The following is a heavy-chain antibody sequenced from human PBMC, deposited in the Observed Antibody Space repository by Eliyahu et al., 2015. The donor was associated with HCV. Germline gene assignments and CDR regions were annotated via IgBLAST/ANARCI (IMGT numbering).Heavy chain of an antibody. Sequence: QVHLVQSGAEVKKPGASVRLSCXSSGDSFLNYAIHWVRQAPGQRPEWMGWINPGXGNTKXSQKFRGRVVITRVTSATTAYMELSSLRSEDTAVYYCARGGVFLNPPYYFDNSGYHLLQYWGQGTLVIVSS. V-gene: IGHV1-3*01. CDR1: GDSFLNYA. CDR2: INPGXGNT. D-gene: IGHD3-22*01. J-gene: IGHJ1*01. CDR3: ARGGVFLNPPYYFDNSGYHLLQY.